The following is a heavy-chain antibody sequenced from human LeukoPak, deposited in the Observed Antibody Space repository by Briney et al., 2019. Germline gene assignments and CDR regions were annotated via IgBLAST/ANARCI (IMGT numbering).Heavy chain of an antibody. D-gene: IGHD1-26*01. CDR3: ARHNGTYFDY. CDR2: IKQDGSEK. CDR1: GFTLSSYW. V-gene: IGHV3-7*01. J-gene: IGHJ4*02. Sequence: GGSLRLSCAASGFTLSSYWMTWVRQAPGKGLEWLANIKQDGSEKYSVDSVKGRFTISRDNAKNSLYLQMNSLRAEDTAVYYCARHNGTYFDYWGQGTLVTVSS.